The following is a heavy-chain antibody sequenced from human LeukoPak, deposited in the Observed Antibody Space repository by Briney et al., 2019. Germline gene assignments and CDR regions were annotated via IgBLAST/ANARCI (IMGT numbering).Heavy chain of an antibody. J-gene: IGHJ4*02. CDR1: GFTFGDYA. Sequence: PGGSLRLSCTASGFTFGDYAMSWVRQAPGKGLEWVGFIRSKAYGGTTEYAASVKGRFTISRDDSKSIAYLQMNSLKTEDTAVYYCTRDLDYYDSSGYYYGFDYWGQGTLVTVSS. CDR2: IRSKAYGGTT. V-gene: IGHV3-49*04. CDR3: TRDLDYYDSSGYYYGFDY. D-gene: IGHD3-22*01.